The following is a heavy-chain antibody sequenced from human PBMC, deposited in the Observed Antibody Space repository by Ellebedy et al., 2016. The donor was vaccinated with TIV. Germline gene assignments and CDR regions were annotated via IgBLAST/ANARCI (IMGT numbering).Heavy chain of an antibody. Sequence: GESLKISCKASGYTFTNYWIGWVRQMPGKGLEWMGIIYPTDSDTRYSPSFQGQVTISADKAISPAYLQWNSLKASDTAMFYCARPSDWNDGYFHYWGQGTLVTVSS. D-gene: IGHD1-1*01. V-gene: IGHV5-51*01. CDR2: IYPTDSDT. CDR1: GYTFTNYW. CDR3: ARPSDWNDGYFHY. J-gene: IGHJ4*02.